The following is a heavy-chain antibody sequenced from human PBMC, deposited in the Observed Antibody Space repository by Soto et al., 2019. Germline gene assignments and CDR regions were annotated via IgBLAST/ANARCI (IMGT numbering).Heavy chain of an antibody. J-gene: IGHJ4*02. V-gene: IGHV4-4*02. D-gene: IGHD3-3*01. CDR1: GGSISSSNW. Sequence: PSETLSLTCAVSGGSISSSNWWSWVRQPPGKGLEWIGEIYHSGSTNYNPSLKSRVTISVDKSKNQFSLKLSSVTAADTAVYYCARAHPDLKSPSYDFWSGKQDDYWGQGTLVTVSS. CDR3: ARAHPDLKSPSYDFWSGKQDDY. CDR2: IYHSGST.